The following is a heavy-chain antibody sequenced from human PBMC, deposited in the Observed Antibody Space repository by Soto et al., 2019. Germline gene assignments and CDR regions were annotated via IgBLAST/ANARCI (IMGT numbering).Heavy chain of an antibody. V-gene: IGHV4-59*01. D-gene: IGHD2-2*01. Sequence: QVQLQESGPGLVKPSETLSLTCTVSGGSISSYYWSWIRQPPGKGLEWIGYIYYSGSTNYNPSLKRRVTISVDTSKNQFSLKLSSVTAADTAVYYCARVDRNEYCSRTSCYLSWFDPWGQGTLVTVSS. J-gene: IGHJ5*02. CDR3: ARVDRNEYCSRTSCYLSWFDP. CDR2: IYYSGST. CDR1: GGSISSYY.